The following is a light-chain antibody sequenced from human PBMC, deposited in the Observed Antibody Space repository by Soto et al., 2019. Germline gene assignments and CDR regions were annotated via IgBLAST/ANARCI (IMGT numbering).Light chain of an antibody. V-gene: IGKV1-5*03. Sequence: DIQMTQSPSTLSASVGDRVTITCRASQSISSWLAWYQQKPGKAPKLLIYKASSLESGVPSRFSGSGSGTEFTLTLSSLQPDDFATYYCQQYNSYPYTVGQGTKLEIK. CDR1: QSISSW. CDR2: KAS. J-gene: IGKJ2*01. CDR3: QQYNSYPYT.